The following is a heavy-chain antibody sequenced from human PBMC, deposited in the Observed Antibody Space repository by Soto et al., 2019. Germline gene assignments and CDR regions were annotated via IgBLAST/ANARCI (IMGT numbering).Heavy chain of an antibody. Sequence: QVQLVQSGAEVKKPGSSVKVSCKASGGTFSSYTISWVRQAPGQGLEWMGRIIPILGIANYAQKFQGRVTITADKTTSTAYMELSSLRSEDTAVYYCAIDPFRSSVGTVGDYWGQGTLVTVST. V-gene: IGHV1-69*08. CDR1: GGTFSSYT. J-gene: IGHJ4*02. D-gene: IGHD2-2*01. CDR3: AIDPFRSSVGTVGDY. CDR2: IIPILGIA.